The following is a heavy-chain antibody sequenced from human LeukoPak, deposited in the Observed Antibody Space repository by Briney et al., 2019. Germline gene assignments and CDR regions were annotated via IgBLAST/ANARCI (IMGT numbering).Heavy chain of an antibody. Sequence: SVKVSCKASGYTFTGYYMHWVRQAPGQGLEWMGGIIPIFGTANYAQKFQGRVTITADESTSTAYMELSSLRSEDTAVYYCARAGIVVVPAAIPVLWFDPWGQGTLVTVSS. J-gene: IGHJ5*02. CDR1: GYTFTGYY. CDR2: IIPIFGTA. CDR3: ARAGIVVVPAAIPVLWFDP. V-gene: IGHV1-69*13. D-gene: IGHD2-2*02.